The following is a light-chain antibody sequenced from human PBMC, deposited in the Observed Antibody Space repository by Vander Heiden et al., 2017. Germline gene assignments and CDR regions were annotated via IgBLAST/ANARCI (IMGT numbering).Light chain of an antibody. CDR3: QQYSSYPYT. CDR1: QSVSSW. CDR2: DAT. V-gene: IGKV1-5*01. Sequence: DIQMTQSPLTLSASVGDRVTIPCRASQSVSSWLAWYKQIPGKAPKLLIYDATRLESGFPSRFSGSRSGTEFILTISSLLPDDFATYYCQQYSSYPYTFGQGTKLQIK. J-gene: IGKJ2*01.